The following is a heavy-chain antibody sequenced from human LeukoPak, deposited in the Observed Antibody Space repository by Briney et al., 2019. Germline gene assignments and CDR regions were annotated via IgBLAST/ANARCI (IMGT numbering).Heavy chain of an antibody. Sequence: ASVKVSCKASGGTFSKYAISWVRLAPGQGLEWMGGIIPMFGTANYAQKFQGRVTITVDESTSTAYMELSSLRSEDTAVYYCARLAHGYFDGPYYFDYWGQGTLVTVSS. CDR3: ARLAHGYFDGPYYFDY. V-gene: IGHV1-69*13. CDR1: GGTFSKYA. CDR2: IIPMFGTA. D-gene: IGHD3-9*01. J-gene: IGHJ4*02.